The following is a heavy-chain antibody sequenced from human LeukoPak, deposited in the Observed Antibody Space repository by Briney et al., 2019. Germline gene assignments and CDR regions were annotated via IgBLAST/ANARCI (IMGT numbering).Heavy chain of an antibody. CDR2: SHNNGET. J-gene: IGHJ3*02. Sequence: MPSETLSLTCSVSGVSMTNYYWSWIRQPPGEGLEWIAYSHNNGETKYTPSLKSPITISVDTSKKEYSLKLSSVTAADTAVYYCARQPGSTAAFDIWGQGTTVTVSA. D-gene: IGHD5-18*01. V-gene: IGHV4-59*08. CDR3: ARQPGSTAAFDI. CDR1: GVSMTNYY.